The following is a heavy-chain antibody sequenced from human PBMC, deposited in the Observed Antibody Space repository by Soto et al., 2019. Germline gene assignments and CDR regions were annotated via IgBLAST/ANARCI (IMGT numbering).Heavy chain of an antibody. D-gene: IGHD3-16*01. J-gene: IGHJ4*02. Sequence: EVQLVESGGGLVQPGGSLTLSCAASGFSFSSYSINWVRQAPGKGLEWISYINSNSWTIYYADSVKGRFTISRDNAKDSVSLQMNSLRDDDTAMYYCARVAREGGSYPLGYWGQGTLVTVSS. V-gene: IGHV3-48*02. CDR1: GFSFSSYS. CDR3: ARVAREGGSYPLGY. CDR2: INSNSWTI.